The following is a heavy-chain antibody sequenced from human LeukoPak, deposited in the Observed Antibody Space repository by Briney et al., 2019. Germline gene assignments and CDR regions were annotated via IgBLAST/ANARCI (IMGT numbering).Heavy chain of an antibody. Sequence: PSETLSLTCTVSGGSISSYYWSWIRQPPGKGLEWLGYIYYSGSTNYNPSLKSRVTISVDTSKNQFSLKLSSVTAADTAVYYCARANLDYDFWSGYYQGYYYGMDVWGQGTTVTVSS. D-gene: IGHD3-3*01. J-gene: IGHJ6*02. CDR1: GGSISSYY. CDR2: IYYSGST. CDR3: ARANLDYDFWSGYYQGYYYGMDV. V-gene: IGHV4-59*01.